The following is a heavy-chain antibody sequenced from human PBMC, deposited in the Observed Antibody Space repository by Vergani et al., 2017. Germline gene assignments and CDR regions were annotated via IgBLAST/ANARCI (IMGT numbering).Heavy chain of an antibody. J-gene: IGHJ4*02. V-gene: IGHV1-69*01. Sequence: QVQLVQSGAEVKKPGSSVKVSCKAPGGPLSSYAISWVRQAPGQGLEWMGGIIPIFGTANYSQKFQGRVTITADESTSTAYMELSSLRSEDTAVYYCARGGSGQQLGDYWGQGTLVTVSS. CDR3: ARGGSGQQLGDY. CDR1: GGPLSSYA. CDR2: IIPIFGTA. D-gene: IGHD6-13*01.